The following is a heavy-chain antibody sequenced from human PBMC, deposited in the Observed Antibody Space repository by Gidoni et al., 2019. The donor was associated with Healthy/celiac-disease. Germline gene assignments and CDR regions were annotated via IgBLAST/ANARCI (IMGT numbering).Heavy chain of an antibody. Sequence: QVQLVQSGAEVQKPGSSVKVSCKASGGTFCSYAISWVRQAPGQGLEWMGRIIPILGIANYAEKFKGRVAITADKSTSTAYMELSSLRSEDTAVYYCGRDRTYSSGWYAFDIWGQGTMVTVSS. J-gene: IGHJ3*02. CDR2: IIPILGIA. CDR3: GRDRTYSSGWYAFDI. D-gene: IGHD6-19*01. CDR1: GGTFCSYA. V-gene: IGHV1-69*04.